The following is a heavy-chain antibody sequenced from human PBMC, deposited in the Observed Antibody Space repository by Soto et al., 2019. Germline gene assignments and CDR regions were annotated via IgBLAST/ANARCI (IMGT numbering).Heavy chain of an antibody. V-gene: IGHV1-18*01. Sequence: ASVKVSCKASGYTFTSYGISWVRQAPGQGLEWMGWISAYNGNTNYAQKLQGRVTMTTDTSTSTAYMELRSLRSDDTAVYYCASRGAEVGYYYDSSGLGDAFDIWGQGTMVTVS. CDR3: ASRGAEVGYYYDSSGLGDAFDI. D-gene: IGHD3-22*01. CDR2: ISAYNGNT. J-gene: IGHJ3*02. CDR1: GYTFTSYG.